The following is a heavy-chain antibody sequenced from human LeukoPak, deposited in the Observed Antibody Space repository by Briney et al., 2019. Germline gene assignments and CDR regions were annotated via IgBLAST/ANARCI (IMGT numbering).Heavy chain of an antibody. J-gene: IGHJ4*02. D-gene: IGHD3-22*01. V-gene: IGHV1-18*01. CDR2: ISAYNGNT. CDR1: GYTFTSYG. Sequence: ASVKVSCKASGYTFTSYGISWVRQAHGQGLEWMGWISAYNGNTNYAQKLQGRVTMTTDTSTSTAYMELRSLRSDDTAVYYCARRRGLYYYDSSGYPFDYWGQGTLVTVSS. CDR3: ARRRGLYYYDSSGYPFDY.